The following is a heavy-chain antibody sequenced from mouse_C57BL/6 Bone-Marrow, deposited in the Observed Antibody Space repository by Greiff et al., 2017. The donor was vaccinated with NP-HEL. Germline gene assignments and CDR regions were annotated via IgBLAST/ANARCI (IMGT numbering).Heavy chain of an antibody. CDR1: GYTFTSSG. D-gene: IGHD1-1*01. V-gene: IGHV1-81*01. J-gene: IGHJ3*01. CDR2: IYPRSGNT. CDR3: ARRDYGSSSLAY. Sequence: VMLVESGAELARPGASVKLSCKASGYTFTSSGISWVKQRTGQGLEWIGEIYPRSGNTYYNEKFKGKATLTADKSSSTAYMELRSLTSEDSAVYFCARRDYGSSSLAYWGQGTLVTVSA.